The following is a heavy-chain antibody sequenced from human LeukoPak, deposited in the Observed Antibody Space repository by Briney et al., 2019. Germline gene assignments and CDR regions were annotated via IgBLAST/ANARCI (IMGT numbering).Heavy chain of an antibody. Sequence: GGSLRLSCAASRFTFSSYDMHWVRHATGKGLEWVSAIGTAGDTYYPGSVKGRFTISRENAKNSLYLQMNSLRAGDTAVYYCATCNSGAFDIWGQGTMVTVSS. CDR2: IGTAGDT. V-gene: IGHV3-13*01. J-gene: IGHJ3*02. CDR1: RFTFSSYD. CDR3: ATCNSGAFDI. D-gene: IGHD1-1*01.